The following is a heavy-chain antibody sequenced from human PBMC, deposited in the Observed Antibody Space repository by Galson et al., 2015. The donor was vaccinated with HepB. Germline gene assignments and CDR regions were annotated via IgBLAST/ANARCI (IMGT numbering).Heavy chain of an antibody. Sequence: SLRLSCAASGFSFSSYAMSWVRQAPRKGLEWVSGIGNSGGRTYYGDSVKGRFTISRDNSKNTLYLQMNSLRAEDTAVYYCAKDGDWGPHTDYYYGMDVWGQGTTVTVSS. J-gene: IGHJ6*02. CDR3: AKDGDWGPHTDYYYGMDV. D-gene: IGHD2-21*01. CDR1: GFSFSSYA. CDR2: IGNSGGRT. V-gene: IGHV3-23*01.